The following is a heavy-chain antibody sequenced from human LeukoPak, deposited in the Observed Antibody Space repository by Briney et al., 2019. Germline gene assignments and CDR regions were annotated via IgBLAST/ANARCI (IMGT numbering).Heavy chain of an antibody. D-gene: IGHD3-3*01. V-gene: IGHV3-21*01. Sequence: GGSMRLSCAASGFTFSSYSMNWVRQAPGKGPEWVSSISSSSSYIYYADSVKGRFTISRDNAKNSLYLQMNSLRAEDTAVYYCARLSWYYDFWSGYPYWGQGTLVTVSS. J-gene: IGHJ4*02. CDR2: ISSSSSYI. CDR3: ARLSWYYDFWSGYPY. CDR1: GFTFSSYS.